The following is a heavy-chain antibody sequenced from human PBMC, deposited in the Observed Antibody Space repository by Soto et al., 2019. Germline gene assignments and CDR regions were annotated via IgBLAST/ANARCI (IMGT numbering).Heavy chain of an antibody. V-gene: IGHV5-51*01. CDR2: IYPGDSDT. Sequence: LGETLKISCKGSGYSSTSYWIGWVRQMPGKGLEWMGIIYPGDSDTRYSPSFQGQVTISADKSISTAYLQWSSLKASDTAMYYCATNSGSYYGSSRRNYHGMDVWGQGTTVTVS. CDR1: GYSSTSYW. CDR3: ATNSGSYYGSSRRNYHGMDV. D-gene: IGHD1-26*01. J-gene: IGHJ6*02.